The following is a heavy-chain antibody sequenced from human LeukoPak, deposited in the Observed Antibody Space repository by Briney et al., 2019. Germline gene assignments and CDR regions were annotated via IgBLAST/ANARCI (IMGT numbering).Heavy chain of an antibody. D-gene: IGHD2-21*02. CDR3: ARLPGCSGADCLRAFDI. Sequence: SETLSLTCTVSGGSIRGSDFYWGWIRQPPGKGLEWIGTIYSTGSTYYNPSLRSRITMSVDTSKNHFSLSLTSVTAADTAVYYCARLPGCSGADCLRAFDIWGQGTMVTVSS. CDR1: GGSIRGSDFY. CDR2: IYSTGST. V-gene: IGHV4-39*07. J-gene: IGHJ3*02.